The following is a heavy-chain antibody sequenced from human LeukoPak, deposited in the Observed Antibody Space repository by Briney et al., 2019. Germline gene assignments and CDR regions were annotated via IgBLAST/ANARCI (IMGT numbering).Heavy chain of an antibody. CDR3: AKEYSGYDFDY. D-gene: IGHD5-12*01. CDR2: TSGSGGNT. V-gene: IGHV3-23*01. Sequence: GGSLRLSCAASGVTLRSYDMSWVREAPGKGLEWVAATSGSGGNTYYADSVKGRFTISRDSSKNTLYLKMNSLSAEDTAVYYCAKEYSGYDFDYWRQGTLATVSS. CDR1: GVTLRSYD. J-gene: IGHJ4*02.